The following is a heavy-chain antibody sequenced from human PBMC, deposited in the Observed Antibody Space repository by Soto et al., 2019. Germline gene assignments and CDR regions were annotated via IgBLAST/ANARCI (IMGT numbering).Heavy chain of an antibody. D-gene: IGHD3-22*01. CDR2: IYYSGST. V-gene: IGHV4-31*03. J-gene: IGHJ5*02. Sequence: SETLSLTCTVSGGSISSGGYYWSWIRQHPGKGLEWIGYIYYSGSTYYNPSLKSRVTISVDTSKNQFSLKLSSVTAADTAVYYCARTLAVSGYYSHWFDTWGQGTLVTVYS. CDR3: ARTLAVSGYYSHWFDT. CDR1: GGSISSGGYY.